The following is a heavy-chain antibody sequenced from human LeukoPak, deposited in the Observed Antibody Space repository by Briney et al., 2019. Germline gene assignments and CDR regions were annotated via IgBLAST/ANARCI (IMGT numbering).Heavy chain of an antibody. CDR2: ISGAGGSS. V-gene: IGHV3-23*01. CDR3: TKDDSSSWYDYFFDY. Sequence: GGSLRLSCATSGFAFSSSSMSGFGQAPGKGLEWVSTISGAGGSSWYAESVKGRFTISRDNSMNSVSLQMSSLRVEDTAIYYCTKDDSSSWYDYFFDYWGQGTLVTVSS. D-gene: IGHD3-22*01. J-gene: IGHJ4*02. CDR1: GFAFSSSS.